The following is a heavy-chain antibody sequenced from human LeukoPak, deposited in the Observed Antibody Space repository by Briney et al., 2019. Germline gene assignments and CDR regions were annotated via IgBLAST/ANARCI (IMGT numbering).Heavy chain of an antibody. V-gene: IGHV3-23*01. J-gene: IGHJ1*01. Sequence: GGSLRLSCAAPGFTFSSYAMSWVRQAPGKGLEWVSAISGSGGSTYYADSVKGRFTISRDNSKNTLYLQMSSLRAEDTAVYYCVKGGSTVTTLEYFQHWGQGTLVTVSS. CDR1: GFTFSSYA. CDR3: VKGGSTVTTLEYFQH. CDR2: ISGSGGST. D-gene: IGHD4-17*01.